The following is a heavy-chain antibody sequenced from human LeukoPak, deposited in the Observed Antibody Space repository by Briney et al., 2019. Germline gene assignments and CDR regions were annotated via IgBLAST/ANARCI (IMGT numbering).Heavy chain of an antibody. CDR2: ISSYNGNT. Sequence: EASVKVSCKASGYTFTSYGISWVRQAPGQGLEWMGWISSYNGNTNYAQKLQGRVTMSTDTSTGTAYMELRSLRSDDTAVYYCARITMVRGVIITYGMDVWGQGTTVTVSS. D-gene: IGHD3-10*01. V-gene: IGHV1-18*01. CDR3: ARITMVRGVIITYGMDV. J-gene: IGHJ6*02. CDR1: GYTFTSYG.